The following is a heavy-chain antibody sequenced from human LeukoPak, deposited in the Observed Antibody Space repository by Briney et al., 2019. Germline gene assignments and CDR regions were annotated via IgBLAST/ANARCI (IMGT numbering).Heavy chain of an antibody. V-gene: IGHV4-59*08. D-gene: IGHD2-8*02. CDR1: GGSISNYY. J-gene: IGHJ4*02. CDR3: ARHFSGFDH. CDR2: IYYSGST. Sequence: PSETLSLTCSVSGGSISNYYWSWIRQSPDKGLVWIGNIYYSGSTNYNPSFKSRVTISLDTSKKQYSLHLSSVTAADTAIYYCARHFSGFDHWGQGAQVTVSS.